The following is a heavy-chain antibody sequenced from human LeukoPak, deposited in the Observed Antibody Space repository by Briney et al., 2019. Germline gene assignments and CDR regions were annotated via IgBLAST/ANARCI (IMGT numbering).Heavy chain of an antibody. CDR2: IRYDGGNK. D-gene: IGHD3-9*01. V-gene: IGHV3-30*02. J-gene: IGHJ4*02. CDR1: GFTFSSYG. CDR3: AKAYLYDILTGPTVY. Sequence: PGGSLRLSCAASGFTFSSYGMHWVRQAPGKGLEWVAFIRYDGGNKYYADSVKGRFTISRDNSKNTLYLQMNSLRAEDTAVYYCAKAYLYDILTGPTVYWGQGTLVTVSS.